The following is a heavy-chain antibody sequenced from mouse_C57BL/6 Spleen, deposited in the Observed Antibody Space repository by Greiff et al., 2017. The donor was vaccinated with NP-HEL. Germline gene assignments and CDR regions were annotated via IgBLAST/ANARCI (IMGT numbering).Heavy chain of an antibody. D-gene: IGHD1-1*01. CDR2: INPNNGGT. CDR3: ARRDYYYGSSYWFAY. J-gene: IGHJ3*01. Sequence: EVQLQQSGPELVKPGASVKIPCKASGYTFTDYNMDWVKQSHGKSLEWIGDINPNNGGTIYNQKLKGKATWTVDKSSSTAYMELRSLTSEETAVYYCARRDYYYGSSYWFAYWGQGTLVTVSA. V-gene: IGHV1-18*01. CDR1: GYTFTDYN.